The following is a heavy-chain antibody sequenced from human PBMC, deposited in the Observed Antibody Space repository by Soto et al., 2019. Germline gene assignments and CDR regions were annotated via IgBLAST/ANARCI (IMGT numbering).Heavy chain of an antibody. J-gene: IGHJ4*02. CDR2: IYYSGST. CDR1: GGSISSGGYY. D-gene: IGHD2-15*01. Sequence: SETLSLTCTVSGGSISSGGYYWSWIRQHPGKGLEWIGYIYYSGSTNYNPSLKSRVTISVDTSKNQFSLKLSSVTAADTAVYYCARGPLLDYFDYWGQGTLVTVSS. V-gene: IGHV4-61*08. CDR3: ARGPLLDYFDY.